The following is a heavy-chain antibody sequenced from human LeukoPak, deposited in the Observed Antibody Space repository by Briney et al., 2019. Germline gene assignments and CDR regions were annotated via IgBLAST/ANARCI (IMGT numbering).Heavy chain of an antibody. V-gene: IGHV4-34*01. CDR3: ARDHYGGNGGSGY. Sequence: SETLSLTCAVYGGSFSGYSLSWIRQPPGKGLEWIGEINHSGSTNYNPSLKSRVTISVDTSKNQFSLKLSSVTAADTAVYYCARDHYGGNGGSGYWGQGTLVTVSS. CDR1: GGSFSGYS. D-gene: IGHD4-23*01. J-gene: IGHJ4*02. CDR2: INHSGST.